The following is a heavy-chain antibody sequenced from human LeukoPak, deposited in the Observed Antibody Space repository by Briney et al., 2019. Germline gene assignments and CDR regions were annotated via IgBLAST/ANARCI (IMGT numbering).Heavy chain of an antibody. Sequence: SETLSLTCTVSGGSISSSSYYWGWIRQPPGKGLEWIGSIYYSGSTYYNPSLKSRVTISVDTSKNQFSLKLSSVTAADTAVYYCASASRQRMGFDIWGQGTMVTVSS. J-gene: IGHJ3*02. CDR2: IYYSGST. D-gene: IGHD5-24*01. CDR3: ASASRQRMGFDI. V-gene: IGHV4-39*07. CDR1: GGSISSSSYY.